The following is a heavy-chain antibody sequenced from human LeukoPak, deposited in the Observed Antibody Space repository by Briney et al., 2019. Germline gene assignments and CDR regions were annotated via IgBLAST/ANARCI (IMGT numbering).Heavy chain of an antibody. V-gene: IGHV3-30-3*01. Sequence: GGSLRLSCAASGFTFSSNAMHWVRQAPGKGLEWVSVISYDGSSKYYADSVKGRFTISRDNAKNSLYLQMNSLRAEDTALYYCAKDFSDEVGATDYFDYWGQGTLVTVSS. CDR3: AKDFSDEVGATDYFDY. CDR1: GFTFSSNA. J-gene: IGHJ4*02. CDR2: ISYDGSSK. D-gene: IGHD1-26*01.